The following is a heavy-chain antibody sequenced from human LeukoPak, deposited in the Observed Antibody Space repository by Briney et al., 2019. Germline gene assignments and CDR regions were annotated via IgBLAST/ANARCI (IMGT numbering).Heavy chain of an antibody. CDR1: GYTFTGHY. V-gene: IGHV1-2*02. CDR2: INPNSGGT. Sequence: ASVKVSCKASGYTFTGHYMHWVRQAPGQGLEWMGWINPNSGGTNYAQKFRGRVTMTRDTSISTAYMELGSLGSDDTAVYYCARDQSTSFSSSCHFDYWGQGTLVTVSS. J-gene: IGHJ4*02. CDR3: ARDQSTSFSSSCHFDY. D-gene: IGHD6-6*01.